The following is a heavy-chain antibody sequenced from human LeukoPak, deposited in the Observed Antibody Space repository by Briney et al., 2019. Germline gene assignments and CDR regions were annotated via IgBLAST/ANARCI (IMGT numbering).Heavy chain of an antibody. D-gene: IGHD3-9*01. Sequence: ASVKVSCKASGYTFTSYYMHWVRQAPGQGLEWMGIIIPSGGSTSYAQKFQGRVTMTRGTSTSTVYMELSSLRSEDTAVYYCSRGEYDILAGSIAPPDYWGQGTLVTVSS. V-gene: IGHV1-46*01. CDR3: SRGEYDILAGSIAPPDY. CDR2: IIPSGGST. CDR1: GYTFTSYY. J-gene: IGHJ4*02.